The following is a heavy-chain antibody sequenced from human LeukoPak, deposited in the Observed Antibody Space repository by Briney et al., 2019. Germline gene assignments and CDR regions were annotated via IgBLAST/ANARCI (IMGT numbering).Heavy chain of an antibody. D-gene: IGHD3-10*01. CDR1: GFTFSSYG. Sequence: GGSLRLSCAASGFTFSSYGMHWVRQAPGKGLEWVAFVPYDGSNKYYADSVKGRFTISRDSSKNTLYLQMNSLRPEDTALYYCAKGPHYSGSGSKPTFDYWGQGTLVTVSS. V-gene: IGHV3-30*02. CDR3: AKGPHYSGSGSKPTFDY. CDR2: VPYDGSNK. J-gene: IGHJ4*02.